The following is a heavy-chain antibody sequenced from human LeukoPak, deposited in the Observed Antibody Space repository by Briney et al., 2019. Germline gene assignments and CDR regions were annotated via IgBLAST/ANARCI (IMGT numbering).Heavy chain of an antibody. V-gene: IGHV3-33*01. CDR2: IWYDGSNK. Sequence: GGPLRLSCAAPGFTFSSYGMHWVRQAPGKGREWVAVIWYDGSNKYYADSVKGRFTISRDNSKNTLYLQMNSLRAEDTAVYYCARGSTYSSSWSYYYYYGMDVWGQGTTVTVSS. D-gene: IGHD6-13*01. J-gene: IGHJ6*02. CDR1: GFTFSSYG. CDR3: ARGSTYSSSWSYYYYYGMDV.